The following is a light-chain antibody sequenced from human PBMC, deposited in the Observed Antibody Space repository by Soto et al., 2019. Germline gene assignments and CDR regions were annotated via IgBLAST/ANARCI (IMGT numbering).Light chain of an antibody. CDR2: EVS. CDR3: MHGTHWPWT. CDR1: QSLIHSDGNTS. V-gene: IGKV2-30*02. J-gene: IGKJ1*01. Sequence: DVVMTQSPLSLPVTLGQPASISCRSSQSLIHSDGNTSLNWFQQRPGQSPRRLIYEVSDRDSGVPDRFSGSGSGTDFTLKISRVEAEDVGVYYCMHGTHWPWTFGQVTKVDIK.